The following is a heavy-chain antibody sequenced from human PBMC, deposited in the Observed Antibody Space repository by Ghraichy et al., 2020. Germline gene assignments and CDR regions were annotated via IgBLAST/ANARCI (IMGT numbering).Heavy chain of an antibody. D-gene: IGHD3-3*01. CDR2: LSYDGSEE. J-gene: IGHJ6*02. V-gene: IGHV3-30*18. CDR3: AKRQRDYDFWSGHYKDYGMDV. CDR1: GFTFSSYG. Sequence: LSLTCAASGFTFSSYGMHWVRQAPGKGLEWVAVLSYDGSEESYTESVKGRFTISRDNSKNTLYLQMNALRAEDTATYYCAKRQRDYDFWSGHYKDYGMDVWGQGTTVTVSS.